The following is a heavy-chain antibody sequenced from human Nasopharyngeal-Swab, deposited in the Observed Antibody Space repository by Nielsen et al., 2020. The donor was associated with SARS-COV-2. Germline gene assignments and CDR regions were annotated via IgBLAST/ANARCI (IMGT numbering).Heavy chain of an antibody. J-gene: IGHJ4*02. CDR2: ISYDGSNK. D-gene: IGHD6-19*01. CDR3: ARDASGWYIDY. Sequence: GESLKISCAASGFTFSSYAMHWVRQAPGKGLEWVAGISYDGSNKYYADSVKGRFTISRDNSKTTLYLQMNSLRAEDTAVYYCARDASGWYIDYWGQGTLVTVSS. V-gene: IGHV3-30-3*01. CDR1: GFTFSSYA.